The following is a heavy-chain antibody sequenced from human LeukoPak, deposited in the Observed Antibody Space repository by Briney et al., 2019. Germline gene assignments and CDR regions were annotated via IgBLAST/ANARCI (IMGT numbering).Heavy chain of an antibody. Sequence: ASVKVSCKASGYTFANYGFSWVRQASGQGLEWMGWVSPYNGNPYYAQKLQGRVSMTTDTSTSTAYMELRSLRSDDTAVYYCARDSASVAGIIDYWGQGTLVTVSS. CDR3: ARDSASVAGIIDY. CDR1: GYTFANYG. D-gene: IGHD6-19*01. CDR2: VSPYNGNP. J-gene: IGHJ4*02. V-gene: IGHV1-18*01.